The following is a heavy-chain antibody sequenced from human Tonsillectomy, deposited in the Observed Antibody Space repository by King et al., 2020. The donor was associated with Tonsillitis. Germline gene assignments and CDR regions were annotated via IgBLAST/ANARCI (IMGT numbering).Heavy chain of an antibody. D-gene: IGHD1-26*01. CDR3: AIYVSGTFDY. V-gene: IGHV4-39*01. J-gene: IGHJ4*02. Sequence: QLQESGPGVVKPSETLALTCTVSGDYISSSDQFWAWIRQPPGKGLEWIGYMHCSGNIFYNPSLKSRSTISGGTSENRFSLKLSSVTAADTAVYFCAIYVSGTFDYWGQGALVTVPS. CDR2: MHCSGNI. CDR1: GDYISSSDQF.